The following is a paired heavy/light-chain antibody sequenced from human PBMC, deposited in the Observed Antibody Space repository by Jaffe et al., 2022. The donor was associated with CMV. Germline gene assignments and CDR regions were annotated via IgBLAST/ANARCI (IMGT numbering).Heavy chain of an antibody. D-gene: IGHD3-16*01. CDR1: GYTFTSYS. CDR3: ARDGGSRWDSGFNY. J-gene: IGHJ4*02. Sequence: QVHLVQSGPEVKEPGASVRVSCEASGYTFTSYSLNWVRQAPGQGLEWMGWISTYNGNTKYPQNLQGRVTMTIDTSTNTGYMELRSLRSEDTAVYFCARDGGSRWDSGFNYWGQGTLVTVRS. CDR2: ISTYNGNT. V-gene: IGHV1-18*01.
Light chain of an antibody. Sequence: QSVLTQPPSVSAAPGQKVTISCSGTNSNIGSNYVSWYQQFPETAPKLLIYDYSKRPSVIPDRFSGSRSGTAATLGITGLQTGDEAYYYCATWDSSLSAVVFGGGTKLTVL. CDR3: ATWDSSLSAVV. J-gene: IGLJ2*01. CDR1: NSNIGSNY. V-gene: IGLV1-51*01. CDR2: DYS.